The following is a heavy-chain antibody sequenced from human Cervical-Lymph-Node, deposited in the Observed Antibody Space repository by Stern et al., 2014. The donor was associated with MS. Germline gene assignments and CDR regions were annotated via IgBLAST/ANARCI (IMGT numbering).Heavy chain of an antibody. D-gene: IGHD3-22*01. J-gene: IGHJ5*02. CDR3: ARHYDSTGYGRENWFDP. CDR2: IYNSGGT. CDR1: GVSIRDYY. Sequence: QLQRQESGPGLVKPSETLSLTCTVSGVSIRDYYWSWIRQPPGKGLQWIGYIYNSGGTKYNPSLKSRVTISIDTSTKEFSLKLRSVTAADTAVYYCARHYDSTGYGRENWFDPWGQGTLVTVSS. V-gene: IGHV4-59*01.